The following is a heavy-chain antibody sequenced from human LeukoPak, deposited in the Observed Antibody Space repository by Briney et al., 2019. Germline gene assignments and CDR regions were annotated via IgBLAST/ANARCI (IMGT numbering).Heavy chain of an antibody. CDR1: GFTFDDYG. Sequence: GGSLRLSCAASGFTFDDYGMSWVRQAPGKGLEWVSVIYSVGSTYYADSVKGRFTISRDNSKNTLYLQMNSLRAEDTAVYYCAGSLAYCGGDCRLGDYWGQGTLVTVSS. CDR2: IYSVGST. CDR3: AGSLAYCGGDCRLGDY. D-gene: IGHD2-21*02. J-gene: IGHJ4*02. V-gene: IGHV3-66*01.